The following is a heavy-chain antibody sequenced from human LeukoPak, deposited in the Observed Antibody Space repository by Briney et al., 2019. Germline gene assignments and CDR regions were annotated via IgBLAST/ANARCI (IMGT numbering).Heavy chain of an antibody. D-gene: IGHD3-16*01. CDR2: INSDGSWT. J-gene: IGHJ4*02. CDR1: GNYW. V-gene: IGHV3-74*01. Sequence: GGSLRLSCAASGNYWMHWVRQAPGKGLVWVSHINSDGSWTSYADSVKGRFTISKDNAKNTVYLQMNSLRAEDTAVYHCAKFDYGDYWGQGTLVTVSS. CDR3: AKFDYGDY.